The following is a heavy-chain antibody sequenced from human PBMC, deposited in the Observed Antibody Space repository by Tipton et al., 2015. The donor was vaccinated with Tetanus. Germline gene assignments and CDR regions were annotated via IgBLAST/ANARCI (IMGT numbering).Heavy chain of an antibody. CDR1: AGAFRTYA. J-gene: IGHJ4*02. D-gene: IGHD1-1*01. CDR3: ARANNEFPKKGPFDS. Sequence: QSGAEVKKPGSSVKVSCKASAGAFRTYAVNWIRQAPGQGLEWVGGVDPLLSTTNYAQKFQHRVTISADESTATAYMELGSLRFDDTAVYYCARANNEFPKKGPFDSWGQGRLVIVSS. V-gene: IGHV1-69*01. CDR2: VDPLLSTT.